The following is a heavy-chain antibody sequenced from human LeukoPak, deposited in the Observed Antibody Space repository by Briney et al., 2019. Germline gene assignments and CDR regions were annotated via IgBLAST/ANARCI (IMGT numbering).Heavy chain of an antibody. CDR3: ARRWGATTLDY. Sequence: PGRSLRLSCAASGFTFDDYAMHWVRQAPGKGLEWVSGISWNSGSIGYADSVKGRFTISRDNAKNSLYLQMSSLRAEDTAVYYCARRWGATTLDYWGQGTLVTVSS. CDR2: ISWNSGSI. V-gene: IGHV3-9*01. J-gene: IGHJ4*02. CDR1: GFTFDDYA. D-gene: IGHD5-12*01.